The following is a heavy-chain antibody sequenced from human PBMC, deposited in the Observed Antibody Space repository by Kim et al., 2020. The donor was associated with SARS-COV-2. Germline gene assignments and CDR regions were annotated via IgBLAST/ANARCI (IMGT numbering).Heavy chain of an antibody. CDR1: GYTFTSYD. D-gene: IGHD5-12*01. J-gene: IGHJ6*02. Sequence: ASVKVSCKASGYTFTSYDINWVRQATGQGLEWMGWMNPNSGNTGYAQKFQGRVTMTRNTSISTAYMELSSLRSEDTAVYYCARGRMGRKIVATIPHYGMDVWGQGTTVTVSS. CDR3: ARGRMGRKIVATIPHYGMDV. CDR2: MNPNSGNT. V-gene: IGHV1-8*01.